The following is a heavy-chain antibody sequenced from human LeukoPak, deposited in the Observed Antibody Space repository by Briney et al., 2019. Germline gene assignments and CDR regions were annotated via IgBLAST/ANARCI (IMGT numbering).Heavy chain of an antibody. CDR2: ISSNGGST. CDR1: GFTFSTYT. J-gene: IGHJ3*02. D-gene: IGHD7-27*01. V-gene: IGHV3-64D*06. Sequence: GGSLRLSCSASGFTFSTYTMHWVRQAPGKGLEYVSVISSNGGSTYCADSVKGRFTISRDNSKNTLYLQMTSLRAEDTAVYYCVKVTGDGAFDIWGQGTMVTVSS. CDR3: VKVTGDGAFDI.